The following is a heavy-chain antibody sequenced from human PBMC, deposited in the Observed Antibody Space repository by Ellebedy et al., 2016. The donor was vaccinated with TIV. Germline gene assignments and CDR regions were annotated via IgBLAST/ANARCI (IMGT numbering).Heavy chain of an antibody. CDR3: AITPYDDSTGYNPFF. D-gene: IGHD3-22*01. Sequence: GESLKISXKVSGDNFLASWIAWVRQMPGKGLQWIGAIHPIDSETRNSPSLQGQIVISADTSINTAYLQWSSLQASDTAMYYCAITPYDDSTGYNPFFWGQGTLVTVSS. CDR1: GDNFLASW. J-gene: IGHJ4*02. V-gene: IGHV5-51*01. CDR2: IHPIDSET.